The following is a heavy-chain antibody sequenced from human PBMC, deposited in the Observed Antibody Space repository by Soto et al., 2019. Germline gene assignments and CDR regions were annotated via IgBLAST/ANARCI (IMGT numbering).Heavy chain of an antibody. D-gene: IGHD4-17*01. CDR3: ARHGNTVTTGYYYGMDV. J-gene: IGHJ6*02. CDR1: GASISSSNYY. Sequence: QLQLQESGPGLVKPSETLSLTCTVSGASISSSNYYWGWIRQPPGRGLEWIGTMYYSGRTYYNPSLKGRVTTSVDTPKNQFTLKLSAVTATDTAVYYCARHGNTVTTGYYYGMDVWGQGTTVTVSS. CDR2: MYYSGRT. V-gene: IGHV4-39*01.